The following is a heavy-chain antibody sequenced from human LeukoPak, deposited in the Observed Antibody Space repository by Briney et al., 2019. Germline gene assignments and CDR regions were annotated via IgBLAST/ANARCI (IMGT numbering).Heavy chain of an antibody. CDR1: GGTFNNYG. CDR2: TIPTLGRT. Sequence: ASVKVSCKASGGTFNNYGICWVRQAPGQGLEWMGGTIPTLGRTDYAQKFQGRVTITADESTSTAYMELTSLRSEDTALYFCARKRSSYDNSGNYLGAFDIWGQGTMVTVSS. V-gene: IGHV1-69*10. J-gene: IGHJ3*02. CDR3: ARKRSSYDNSGNYLGAFDI. D-gene: IGHD3-22*01.